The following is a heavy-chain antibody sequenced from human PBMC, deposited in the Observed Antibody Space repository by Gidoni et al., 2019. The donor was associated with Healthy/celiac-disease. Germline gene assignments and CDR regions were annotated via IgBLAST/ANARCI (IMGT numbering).Heavy chain of an antibody. CDR1: GFTFSSYE. J-gene: IGHJ6*02. V-gene: IGHV3-48*03. D-gene: IGHD1-26*01. CDR3: ARMGESVLYFRYYGMDV. CDR2: ISSSGSTI. Sequence: EVQLVESGGGLVQPGGSLRLSCAASGFTFSSYEMNWVRQAPGKGLEWVSYISSSGSTIYYADSVKGRFTISRDNAKNSLYLQMNSLRAEDTAVYYCARMGESVLYFRYYGMDVWGQGTTVTVSS.